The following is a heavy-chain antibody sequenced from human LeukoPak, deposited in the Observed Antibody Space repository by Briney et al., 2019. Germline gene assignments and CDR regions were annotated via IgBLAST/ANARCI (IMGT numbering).Heavy chain of an antibody. Sequence: PGRSLRLSCAASGFTFSSYAMHWVRQAPGKGLEWAAVISYDGSNKFYADSVKGRFTISRGNSKNTLFLQMNSLRAEDTAVYYCARDRSQRAYSYGPDGEWGQGTLVTVSS. CDR2: ISYDGSNK. CDR1: GFTFSSYA. V-gene: IGHV3-30*01. D-gene: IGHD5-18*01. J-gene: IGHJ4*02. CDR3: ARDRSQRAYSYGPDGE.